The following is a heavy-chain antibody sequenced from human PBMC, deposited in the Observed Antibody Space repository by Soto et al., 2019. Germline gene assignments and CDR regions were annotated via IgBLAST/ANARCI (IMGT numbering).Heavy chain of an antibody. J-gene: IGHJ5*02. CDR2: IFYRGST. D-gene: IGHD6-13*01. CDR3: AREALVRYHFDP. Sequence: TLSLTCTVSGGSISSYYWSWIRQPPGKGLEWIGYIFYRGSTNYNPSLKSRVTISVDTSKNQFSLKLSSVTAADTAMYYCAREALVRYHFDPWGQGTLVTVSS. CDR1: GGSISSYY. V-gene: IGHV4-59*01.